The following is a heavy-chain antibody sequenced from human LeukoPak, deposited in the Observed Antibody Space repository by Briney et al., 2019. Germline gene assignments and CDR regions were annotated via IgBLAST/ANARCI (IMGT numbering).Heavy chain of an antibody. CDR3: AKKMKYCSSTSCYASLDY. V-gene: IGHV3-21*04. J-gene: IGHJ4*02. Sequence: PGGSLRLSCAASGFTFSSYSMNWVRQAPGKGLEWVSSISSSSSYIYYADSVKGRFTISRDNAKNSLYLQMNSLRAEDTAVYYCAKKMKYCSSTSCYASLDYWGQGTLVTVSS. CDR2: ISSSSSYI. D-gene: IGHD2-2*01. CDR1: GFTFSSYS.